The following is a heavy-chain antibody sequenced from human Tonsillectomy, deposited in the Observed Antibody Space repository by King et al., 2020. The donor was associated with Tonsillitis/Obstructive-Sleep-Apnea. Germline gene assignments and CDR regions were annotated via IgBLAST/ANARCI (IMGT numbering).Heavy chain of an antibody. Sequence: VQLVESGGGLVQPGGSLRLSCAVSGFTFSNYWMSWVRQAPGKGLEWVANIKQDGSEKYYVDSVKGRFTVSRDNAKNSLYLQMNSLRAEDTAVYYCARDVAATEYWGQGTLVTVSS. CDR2: IKQDGSEK. V-gene: IGHV3-7*04. J-gene: IGHJ4*02. D-gene: IGHD6-13*01. CDR3: ARDVAATEY. CDR1: GFTFSNYW.